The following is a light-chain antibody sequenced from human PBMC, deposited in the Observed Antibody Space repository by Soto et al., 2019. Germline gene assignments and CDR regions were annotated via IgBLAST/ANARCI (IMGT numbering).Light chain of an antibody. J-gene: IGKJ1*01. Sequence: DIQMTQSPSSLPASVGDRVTITCRASQSISSYLNWYQQKPGKAPKVLIYAASSLQSGVPSRFSGSGSGTDFTLTISSLQPEDFATYYCQQSYTILWTFGQGTKVEIK. CDR2: AAS. V-gene: IGKV1-39*01. CDR1: QSISSY. CDR3: QQSYTILWT.